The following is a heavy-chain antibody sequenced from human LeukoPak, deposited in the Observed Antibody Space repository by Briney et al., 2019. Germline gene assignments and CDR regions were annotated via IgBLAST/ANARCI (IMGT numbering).Heavy chain of an antibody. J-gene: IGHJ6*03. V-gene: IGHV4-34*01. CDR2: INHSGST. CDR3: ARGPSRYYYGSYRYYYYYMDV. D-gene: IGHD3-10*01. CDR1: GGSFSGYY. Sequence: SETLSLTCAVYGGSFSGYYWSWIPQPPGKGVEWIGEINHSGSTNYNPSLKSRVNISVDTSKNQFSLKLSSVTAADTAVYYCARGPSRYYYGSYRYYYYYMDVWGKGTTVTVSS.